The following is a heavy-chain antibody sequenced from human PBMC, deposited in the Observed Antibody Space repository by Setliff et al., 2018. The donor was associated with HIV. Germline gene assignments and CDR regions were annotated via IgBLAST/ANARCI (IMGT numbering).Heavy chain of an antibody. CDR1: GYTFTSYA. CDR2: INTNTGNP. J-gene: IGHJ5*02. D-gene: IGHD2-2*02. Sequence: GASVKVSCKASGYTFTSYAMNWVRQAPGQGLEWMGWINTNTGNPTYAQGFTGRFVFSLDTSVSTAYLQISSLKAEDTAVYYCARDRRYCTSTSCYRNWFDPWGQGTLGTVSS. CDR3: ARDRRYCTSTSCYRNWFDP. V-gene: IGHV7-4-1*02.